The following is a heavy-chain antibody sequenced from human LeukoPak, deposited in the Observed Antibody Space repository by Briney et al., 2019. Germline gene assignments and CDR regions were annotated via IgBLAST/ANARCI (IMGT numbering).Heavy chain of an antibody. CDR2: IYYSGST. Sequence: PSETLSLTCTVSGGSISSYYWSWIRQPPGKGLEWIGYIYYSGSTNYNPSLKSRVTISVDTSKNQFSLKLSSVTAADTAVYYCARDRRRFLEWLFFDYWGQGTLVTVSS. J-gene: IGHJ4*02. CDR3: ARDRRRFLEWLFFDY. V-gene: IGHV4-59*01. D-gene: IGHD3-3*01. CDR1: GGSISSYY.